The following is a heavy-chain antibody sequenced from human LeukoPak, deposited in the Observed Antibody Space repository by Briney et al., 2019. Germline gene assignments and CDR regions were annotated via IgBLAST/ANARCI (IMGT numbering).Heavy chain of an antibody. CDR2: ISSSASTI. V-gene: IGHV3-11*04. Sequence: PGRSLRLSCTASGFTFSDYYMSWIRQAPGKGLEWVSYISSSASTIYYADSVKGRFTISRDNAKNSLYLQMNSLRAEDTAVYYCARDLNYYDSGSQAGYWGQGTLVTVSS. J-gene: IGHJ4*02. CDR3: ARDLNYYDSGSQAGY. CDR1: GFTFSDYY. D-gene: IGHD3-10*01.